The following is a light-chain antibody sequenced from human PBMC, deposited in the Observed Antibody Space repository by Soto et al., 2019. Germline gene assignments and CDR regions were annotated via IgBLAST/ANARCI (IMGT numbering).Light chain of an antibody. CDR2: DFT. V-gene: IGLV2-11*01. CDR1: SSDVGGHSY. J-gene: IGLJ2*01. Sequence: QSALTQPRSVSGSPGQSVAISCTGTSSDVGGHSYVSWYQHHPGKAPKLIIYDFTKRPSGVPDRLSGSKSGNTASLTISGLQAEDEGGYYCCSYAGSYVVFGGGTQLTVL. CDR3: CSYAGSYVV.